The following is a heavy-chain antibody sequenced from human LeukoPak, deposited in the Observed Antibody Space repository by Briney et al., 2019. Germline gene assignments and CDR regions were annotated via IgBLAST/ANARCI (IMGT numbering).Heavy chain of an antibody. CDR3: AREKIGYYDSSGRGWFDP. D-gene: IGHD3-22*01. J-gene: IGHJ5*02. CDR1: GGSITSVSYS. CDR2: IYSSGST. V-gene: IGHV4-61*02. Sequence: SETLSLTCTVSGGSITSVSYSWSWIRQPAGKGLEWIGRIYSSGSTNYNPSLKSRVTISVDTSKKQFSLKLNSVTAADTAVYYCAREKIGYYDSSGRGWFDPWGQGTLVTVSS.